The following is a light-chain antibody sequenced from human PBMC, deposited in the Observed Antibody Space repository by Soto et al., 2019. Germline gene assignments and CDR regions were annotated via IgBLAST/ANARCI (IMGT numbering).Light chain of an antibody. V-gene: IGLV2-11*01. CDR1: SCDVGGHNF. CDR3: CSCAGSYTWV. Sequence: QSALTQPRSVSGSPGQSVTISCTGTSCDVGGHNFVSWYQQHPGKAPKLTIYDVSRRPSGVPDRFSGSKSGNTASLTISGLQAKDEADYYCCSCAGSYTWVFGGGTKLTVL. CDR2: DVS. J-gene: IGLJ3*02.